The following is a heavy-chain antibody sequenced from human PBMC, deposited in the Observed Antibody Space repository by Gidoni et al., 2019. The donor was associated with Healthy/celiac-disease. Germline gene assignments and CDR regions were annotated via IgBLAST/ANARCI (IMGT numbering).Heavy chain of an antibody. D-gene: IGHD6-19*01. CDR3: ARSIAEADYYYGMDV. CDR1: AYTFTSYA. V-gene: IGHV1-3*01. CDR2: INAGNGNT. J-gene: IGHJ6*02. Sequence: QVQLVQSGAEVKTPGAAVTVCCKAAAYTFTSYAMHSVRQAPGQRLEWMGWINAGNGNTKYSQKFQGRVTITRDTSASTAYMELSSLRSEDTAVYYCARSIAEADYYYGMDVWGQGTTVTVSS.